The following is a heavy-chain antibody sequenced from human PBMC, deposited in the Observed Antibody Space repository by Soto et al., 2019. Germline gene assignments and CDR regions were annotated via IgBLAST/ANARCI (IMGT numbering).Heavy chain of an antibody. J-gene: IGHJ6*02. D-gene: IGHD6-13*01. Sequence: GGSLRLSCAASGFTFSSYGMHWVRQAPGKGLEWVAVISYDGSNKYYADSGKGRFTISRDNSKNTLYLQMNSLRAEDTAVYYCAKDGIGIAAAAGKNGMDVWGQGTTVTVSS. CDR2: ISYDGSNK. V-gene: IGHV3-30*18. CDR1: GFTFSSYG. CDR3: AKDGIGIAAAAGKNGMDV.